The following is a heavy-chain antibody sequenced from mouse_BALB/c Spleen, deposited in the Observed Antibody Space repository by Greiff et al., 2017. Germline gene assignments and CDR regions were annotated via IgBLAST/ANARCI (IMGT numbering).Heavy chain of an antibody. J-gene: IGHJ3*01. Sequence: EVKLMESGPGLVKPSQSLSLTCTVTGYSITSDYAWNWIRQFPGNKLEWMGYISYSGSTSYNPSLKSRISITRDTSKNQFFLQLNSVTTEDTATYYCARRRRDFAYWGQGTLVTVSA. CDR3: ARRRRDFAY. V-gene: IGHV3-2*02. CDR2: ISYSGST. CDR1: GYSITSDYA.